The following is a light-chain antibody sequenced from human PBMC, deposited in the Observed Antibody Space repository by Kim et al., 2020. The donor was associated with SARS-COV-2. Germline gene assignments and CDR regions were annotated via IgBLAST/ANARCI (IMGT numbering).Light chain of an antibody. CDR2: DAS. Sequence: DIQMTQSPSSLSASVGDRVTITCQASQGISNYLAWYQQKPGKVPKLLIYDASNLQSGVPSRFSGSGSGTDFTFTISSLQPEDVATYYCQKYNSPPLTFGGGTKLDIK. CDR1: QGISNY. V-gene: IGKV1-27*01. J-gene: IGKJ5*01. CDR3: QKYNSPPLT.